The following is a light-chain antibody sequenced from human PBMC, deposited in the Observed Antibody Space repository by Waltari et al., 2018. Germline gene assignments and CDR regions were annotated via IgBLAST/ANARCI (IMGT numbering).Light chain of an antibody. CDR2: DVS. Sequence: QSALTQPRSVSGSPGQSVPIPCTGTSSDVGGYNYVSWYQQPPGKAPKPMIYDVSKRPSGFPVRFSGSKSGNTASLTISGLQAEDEADYYCCSYAGSSTYVFGTGTKVTVL. CDR1: SSDVGGYNY. CDR3: CSYAGSSTYV. J-gene: IGLJ1*01. V-gene: IGLV2-11*01.